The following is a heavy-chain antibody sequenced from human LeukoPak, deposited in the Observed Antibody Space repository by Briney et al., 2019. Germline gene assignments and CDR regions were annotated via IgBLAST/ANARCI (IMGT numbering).Heavy chain of an antibody. J-gene: IGHJ4*02. Sequence: ASVKVSCKTSGYTFTSFDINWVRQATGQGLEWLGWMNPYTHKTGYAQKFQGRVTFTGDTSIRTAYMEVSNLTSEDAAVYYCARAPSPYYYDSSAYYSDYWGQGTLVTVSS. D-gene: IGHD3-22*01. V-gene: IGHV1-8*03. CDR2: MNPYTHKT. CDR1: GYTFTSFD. CDR3: ARAPSPYYYDSSAYYSDY.